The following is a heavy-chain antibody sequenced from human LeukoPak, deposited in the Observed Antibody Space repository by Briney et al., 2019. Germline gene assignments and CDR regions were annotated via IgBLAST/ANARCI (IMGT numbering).Heavy chain of an antibody. Sequence: GGSLRLSCAASGFTFSSYSMNWVRQAPGKGLEWVSSISSSSSYIYYADSVKGRFTISRDNAKNSLYLQMNSLRAEDTAVYYCARDDQRELYYLDYWGQGTLVTVSS. J-gene: IGHJ4*02. CDR2: ISSSSSYI. V-gene: IGHV3-21*01. CDR1: GFTFSSYS. D-gene: IGHD1-7*01. CDR3: ARDDQRELYYLDY.